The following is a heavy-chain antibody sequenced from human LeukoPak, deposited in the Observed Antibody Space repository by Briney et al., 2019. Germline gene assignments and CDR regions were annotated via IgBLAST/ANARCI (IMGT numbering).Heavy chain of an antibody. CDR2: ISSSSYI. Sequence: GGSLRLSCAASGFTFSSYSMNWVRQAPGKGLEWVSSISSSSYIYYADSVKGRFTISRDNAKNSLYLQMNSLRAEDTAVYYCARDVLRSIAARGRNWFDPWGQGTLVTVSS. CDR3: ARDVLRSIAARGRNWFDP. D-gene: IGHD6-6*01. V-gene: IGHV3-21*01. CDR1: GFTFSSYS. J-gene: IGHJ5*02.